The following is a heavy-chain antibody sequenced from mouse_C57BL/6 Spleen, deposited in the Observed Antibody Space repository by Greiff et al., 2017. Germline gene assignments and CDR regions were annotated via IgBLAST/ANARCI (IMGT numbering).Heavy chain of an antibody. J-gene: IGHJ1*03. Sequence: EVQLVESGGGLVKPGGSLKLSCAASGFTFSDYGMHWVRQAPEKGLEWVAYISSGSSTIYYADTVKGRFTISRDNANNTLFLQMTSLRSEDTAMYYCARAYYDYYWYFDVWGTGTTVTVSS. V-gene: IGHV5-17*01. CDR2: ISSGSSTI. CDR3: ARAYYDYYWYFDV. D-gene: IGHD2-4*01. CDR1: GFTFSDYG.